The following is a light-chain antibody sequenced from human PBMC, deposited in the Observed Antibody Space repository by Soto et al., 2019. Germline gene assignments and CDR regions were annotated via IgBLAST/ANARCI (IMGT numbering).Light chain of an antibody. J-gene: IGLJ2*01. CDR3: SSYTSSTTVV. CDR2: DVT. CDR1: SSDVGGYNS. V-gene: IGLV2-14*03. Sequence: QSALTQPASVSGSPGQSITISCTGTSSDVGGYNSVSWYQQYPGKAPKLMVYDVTNRPSGVSNRFSGSKSGNTASLTISGLQAEDEADYYCSSYTSSTTVVFGGGTKLTVL.